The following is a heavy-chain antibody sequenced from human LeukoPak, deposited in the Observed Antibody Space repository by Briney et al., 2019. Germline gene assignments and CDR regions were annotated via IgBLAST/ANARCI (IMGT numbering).Heavy chain of an antibody. Sequence: GGSLRLSCAASGFTFSSYEMNWVRQAPGKGLEWVSYISSSGSTMYYADSVKGRSTVSRDNAKSSLDLQMNSLRAEDTAVYYCAREYFPISVVKVVNAFDIWGQGTMVTVSS. CDR3: AREYFPISVVKVVNAFDI. J-gene: IGHJ3*02. D-gene: IGHD2-21*01. CDR1: GFTFSSYE. V-gene: IGHV3-48*03. CDR2: ISSSGSTM.